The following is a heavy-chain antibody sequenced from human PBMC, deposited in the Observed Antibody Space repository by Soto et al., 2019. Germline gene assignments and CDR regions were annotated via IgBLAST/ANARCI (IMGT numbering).Heavy chain of an antibody. J-gene: IGHJ3*02. V-gene: IGHV3-23*01. D-gene: IGHD1-20*01. CDR2: IGSVGGDT. CDR1: GFTFYSYA. CDR3: VKDRMAYNSVWDPFDI. Sequence: XEFLGLSCAASGFTFYSYAMSWVRQAPGKGLEWVSTIGSVGGDTYYADSVKGRFTISRDDSKNTLLLQMNSLRAEDTAVYYCVKDRMAYNSVWDPFDIWGQGTMVTVSS.